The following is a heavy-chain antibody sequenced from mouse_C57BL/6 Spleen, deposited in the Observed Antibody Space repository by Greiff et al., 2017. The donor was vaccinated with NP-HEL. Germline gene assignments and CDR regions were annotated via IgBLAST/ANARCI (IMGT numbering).Heavy chain of an antibody. V-gene: IGHV14-4*01. J-gene: IGHJ2*01. Sequence: VQLQQSGAELVRPGASVKLSCTASGFNIKDDYMHWVKQRPEQGLEWIGWIDPENGDTEYASKFQGKATITADTSSNTAYLQLSSLTSEDTAVYYCTRLIITTVVAPDYWGQGTTLTVSS. D-gene: IGHD1-1*01. CDR3: TRLIITTVVAPDY. CDR2: IDPENGDT. CDR1: GFNIKDDY.